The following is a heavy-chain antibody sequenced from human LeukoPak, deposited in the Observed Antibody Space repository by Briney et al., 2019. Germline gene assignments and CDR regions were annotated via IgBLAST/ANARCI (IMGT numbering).Heavy chain of an antibody. D-gene: IGHD1-1*01. J-gene: IGHJ5*01. Sequence: GASVKVFCKACGYTFTSYYMLGGRHPPAQGLEGMGIINPSGGSTSYAQKFQRRVTITRDTSPSTVYRALSSLRSEDTAVVYCSREGLALRGTWFDPWGQGTLGTGSS. V-gene: IGHV1-46*01. CDR1: GYTFTSYY. CDR2: INPSGGST. CDR3: SREGLALRGTWFDP.